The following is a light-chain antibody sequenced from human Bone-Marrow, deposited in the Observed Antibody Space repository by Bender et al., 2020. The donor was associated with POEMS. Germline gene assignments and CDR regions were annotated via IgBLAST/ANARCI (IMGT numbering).Light chain of an antibody. CDR2: EVS. J-gene: IGLJ2*01. CDR1: SSDVGSYNL. V-gene: IGLV2-8*01. Sequence: QSALTQPASVSGSPGQSITISCTGTSSDVGSYNLVSWYQQHPGKVPKLMIYEVSQRPSGVPDRFSGSKSGNTASLTVSGLQPEDEADYYCSSYGGSNNMVFGGGTKLTVL. CDR3: SSYGGSNNMV.